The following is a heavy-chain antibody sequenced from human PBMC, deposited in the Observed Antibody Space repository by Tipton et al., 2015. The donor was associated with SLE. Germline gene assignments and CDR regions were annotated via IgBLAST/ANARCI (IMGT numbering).Heavy chain of an antibody. D-gene: IGHD3-3*01. Sequence: PGLVKPSETLSLTCTVSGGSISSYSWSWIRQPPGKGLEWIGYIYYNGRTNYNPSLKSRLTISVDTSKNHFSLKLSSVTAADTAVYFCARADYDFWSGLDYWGQGTLVTVSS. CDR3: ARADYDFWSGLDY. V-gene: IGHV4-59*01. J-gene: IGHJ4*02. CDR2: IYYNGRT. CDR1: GGSISSYS.